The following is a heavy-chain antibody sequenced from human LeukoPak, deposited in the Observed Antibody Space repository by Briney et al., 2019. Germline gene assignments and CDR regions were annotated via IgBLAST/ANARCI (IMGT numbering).Heavy chain of an antibody. Sequence: GGSLRLSCAASEFTFSSYAMHWVRQAPGKGLEWGAAISFDGNNKYYADSVKGRFTISRDNSKNTLYLQMTRLRAEDTAVYSCAKVGWLRFYYFDYWGQGTLVTVSS. CDR2: ISFDGNNK. J-gene: IGHJ4*02. CDR3: AKVGWLRFYYFDY. CDR1: EFTFSSYA. V-gene: IGHV3-30-3*01. D-gene: IGHD5-12*01.